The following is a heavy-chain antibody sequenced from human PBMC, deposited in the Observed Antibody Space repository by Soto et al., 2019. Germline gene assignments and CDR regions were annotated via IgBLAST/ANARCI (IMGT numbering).Heavy chain of an antibody. V-gene: IGHV3-15*01. CDR1: GFTFSNAW. CDR2: IKSKTDGGTT. D-gene: IGHD2-2*01. Sequence: PGGSLRLSCAASGFTFSNAWMSWVRQAPGKGLEWVGRIKSKTDGGTTDYAAPVKGRFTISRDDSKNTLYLQMNSLKTEDTAVYYCTTGYCSSTSCYDYAGDYYYYYMDVWGKGTTVTVSS. CDR3: TTGYCSSTSCYDYAGDYYYYYMDV. J-gene: IGHJ6*03.